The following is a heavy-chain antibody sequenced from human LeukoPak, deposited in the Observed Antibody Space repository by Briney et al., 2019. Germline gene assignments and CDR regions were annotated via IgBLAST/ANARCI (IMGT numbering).Heavy chain of an antibody. D-gene: IGHD5-24*01. CDR1: GGSITGYY. CDR3: ATGRDADSARGYYDMDV. Sequence: SETLSLTCTVSGGSITGYYWTWIRQPAGKGLEWIGRIYSGGSTNYNPPLKSRVTMSVDTSKNQFSLKLSSVTAADTAVYYCATGRDADSARGYYDMDVWGQATTVTVSS. CDR2: IYSGGST. V-gene: IGHV4-4*07. J-gene: IGHJ6*02.